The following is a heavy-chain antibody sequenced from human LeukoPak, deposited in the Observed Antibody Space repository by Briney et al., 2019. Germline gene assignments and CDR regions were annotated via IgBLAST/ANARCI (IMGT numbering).Heavy chain of an antibody. CDR3: ARVFLGSFDY. Sequence: GGPLRLSCAASGFTFSSYGMQWVRQAPGKGLEWVAVMWSDGSTNYYADSVKGRFTISRDNSKNTLYLQMNSLRAEDTAVYYCARVFLGSFDYWGQGTLVTVSS. CDR1: GFTFSSYG. V-gene: IGHV3-33*01. CDR2: MWSDGSTN. J-gene: IGHJ4*02. D-gene: IGHD7-27*01.